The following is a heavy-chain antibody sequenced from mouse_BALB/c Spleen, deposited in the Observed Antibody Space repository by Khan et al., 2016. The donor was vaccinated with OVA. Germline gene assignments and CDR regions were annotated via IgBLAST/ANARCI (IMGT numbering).Heavy chain of an antibody. CDR3: VRRIYSHGNVYFDF. J-gene: IGHJ2*01. CDR1: GFSLSTSGMG. Sequence: QVPLKESGPGILQPSQTLSLTCFFSGFSLSTSGMGVSWLRQPSGEGLEWLAPIYWDDEKRYNPSLKSRLTISKNSSRNQAFLRITSVNTVDTATYYCVRRIYSHGNVYFDFWGQGTTLTVSS. V-gene: IGHV8-12*01. D-gene: IGHD1-1*01. CDR2: IYWDDEK.